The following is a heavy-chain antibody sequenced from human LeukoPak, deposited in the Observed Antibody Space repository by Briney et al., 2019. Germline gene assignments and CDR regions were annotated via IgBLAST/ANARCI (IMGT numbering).Heavy chain of an antibody. CDR2: IYYTGST. V-gene: IGHV4-39*07. CDR3: ARAPDYYYYYMDV. J-gene: IGHJ6*03. CDR1: GGSIISSFYY. Sequence: SETLSLTCTISGGSIISSFYYWGWIRQPPGKGLEWIGTIYYTGSTYHSPSLKSRVTISVDTSNNQFSLKLSSVTAADTAVYYCARAPDYYYYYMDVWGRGTTVTVSS.